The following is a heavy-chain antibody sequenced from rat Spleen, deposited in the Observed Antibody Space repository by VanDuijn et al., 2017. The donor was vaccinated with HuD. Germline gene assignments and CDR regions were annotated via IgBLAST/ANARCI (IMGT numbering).Heavy chain of an antibody. CDR2: INNVGGT. V-gene: IGHV3-3*01. CDR1: EYSVTSSYR. D-gene: IGHD1-10*01. J-gene: IGHJ3*01. Sequence: EVQLQESGPGLVKPSQSLSLTCSVTEYSVTSSYRWNWIRKFPGNKLEWMGYINNVGGTNYNPSLKSRISITRDTSKNQFFLQVNSVTTEDTATYYCARLEATYWFAYWGQGTLVTVSS. CDR3: ARLEATYWFAY.